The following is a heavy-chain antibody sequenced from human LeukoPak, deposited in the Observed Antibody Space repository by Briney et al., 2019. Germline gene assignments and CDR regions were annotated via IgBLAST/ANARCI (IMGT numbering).Heavy chain of an antibody. CDR3: ARDLSEAYSSAVPHFDY. CDR2: ISSSGSTI. D-gene: IGHD6-25*01. Sequence: GGSLRLSCAASGFTFSDYYMSWIRQAPGKGLEWVSYISSSGSTIYYADSVKGRFTISRDNAKNSLYLQMNSLRAEDTAVYYCARDLSEAYSSAVPHFDYWGQGTLITVSS. V-gene: IGHV3-11*01. J-gene: IGHJ4*02. CDR1: GFTFSDYY.